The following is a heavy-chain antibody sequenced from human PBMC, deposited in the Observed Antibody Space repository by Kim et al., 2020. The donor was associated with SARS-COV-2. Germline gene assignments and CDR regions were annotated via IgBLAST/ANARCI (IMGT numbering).Heavy chain of an antibody. D-gene: IGHD6-19*01. Sequence: GGSLRLSCAASRFTFDDYAMHWVRQAPGKGLEWVSGISWNSGSIVYADSVKGRFTISRDNAKNSLYLQMNSLRAEDTALYYCAKDTSSGWRARYYFDYWGQVTLVTVSS. CDR2: ISWNSGSI. V-gene: IGHV3-9*01. J-gene: IGHJ4*02. CDR1: RFTFDDYA. CDR3: AKDTSSGWRARYYFDY.